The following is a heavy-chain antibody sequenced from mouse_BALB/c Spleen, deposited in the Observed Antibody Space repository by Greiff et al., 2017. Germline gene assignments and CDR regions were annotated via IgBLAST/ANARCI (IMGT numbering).Heavy chain of an antibody. CDR3: ARILYGNSLDY. CDR2: INPSSGYT. Sequence: VKLMESGAELARPGASVKMSCKASGYTFTSYTMHWVKQRPGQGLEWIGYINPSSGYTNYNQKFKDKATLTADKSSSTAYMQLSSLTSEDSAVYYCARILYGNSLDYWGQGTTLTVSS. J-gene: IGHJ2*01. V-gene: IGHV1-4*01. D-gene: IGHD2-1*01. CDR1: GYTFTSYT.